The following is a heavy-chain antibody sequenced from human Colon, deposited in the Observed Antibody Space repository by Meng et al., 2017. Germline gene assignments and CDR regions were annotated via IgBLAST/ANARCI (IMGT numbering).Heavy chain of an antibody. Sequence: HVQLPQSGPGLVNPAQSLSLTCALSGDSVSSNSAAWNWIRQSQSRGLEWLGRTYYRSKWYNGYAVSVKSRITINPDTSKNQFSLQLNSVTPEDTAMYYCARSGSSGWIDYWGQGTLVTVSS. CDR1: GDSVSSNSAA. V-gene: IGHV6-1*01. D-gene: IGHD6-19*01. CDR3: ARSGSSGWIDY. J-gene: IGHJ4*02. CDR2: TYYRSKWYN.